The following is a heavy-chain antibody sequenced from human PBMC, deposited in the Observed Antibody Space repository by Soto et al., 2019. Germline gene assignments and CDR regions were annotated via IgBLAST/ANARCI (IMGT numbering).Heavy chain of an antibody. CDR1: GYTFTSYD. CDR3: ARGGSDWNYVLAY. Sequence: ASVKVSCKASGYTFTSYDINWVRQATGQGLEWMGWMNPNSGNTGYAQKLQGRVTMTTDTSTSTAYMELRSLRSDDTAVYYCARGGSDWNYVLAYWGQGTLVTVSS. J-gene: IGHJ4*02. D-gene: IGHD1-7*01. CDR2: MNPNSGNT. V-gene: IGHV1-8*01.